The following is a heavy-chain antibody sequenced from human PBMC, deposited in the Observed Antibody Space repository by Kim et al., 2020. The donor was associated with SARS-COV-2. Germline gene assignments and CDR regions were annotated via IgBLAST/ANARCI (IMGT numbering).Heavy chain of an antibody. CDR2: T. J-gene: IGHJ5*02. V-gene: IGHV4-59*09. CDR3: ARGLLTAAPIS. D-gene: IGHD2-2*01. Sequence: TNYNPSLKSRVTISVDTSKNQFSLKLSSVTAADTAVYYCARGLLTAAPISWGQGTLVTVSS.